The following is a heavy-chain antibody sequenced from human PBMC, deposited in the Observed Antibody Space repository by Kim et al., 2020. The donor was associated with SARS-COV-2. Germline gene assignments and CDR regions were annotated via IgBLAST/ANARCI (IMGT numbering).Heavy chain of an antibody. CDR1: GGSISSSSYY. D-gene: IGHD3-22*01. V-gene: IGHV4-39*07. CDR3: ARVPGWRIVVVTDASPSDY. J-gene: IGHJ4*02. Sequence: SETLSLTCTVSGGSISSSSYYWGWIRQPPGKGLEWIGSICYSGSTYYNPSLKSRVTISVDTSKNQFSLKLSSVTAADTAVYYCARVPGWRIVVVTDASPSDYWGQGTLVTVSS. CDR2: ICYSGST.